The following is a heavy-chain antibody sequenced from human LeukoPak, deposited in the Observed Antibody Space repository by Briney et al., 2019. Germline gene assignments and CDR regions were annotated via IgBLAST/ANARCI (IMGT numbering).Heavy chain of an antibody. CDR2: IYYSGST. CDR1: GGSISSGGYS. Sequence: SETLSLTCAVSGGSISSGGYSWSWIRQPPGTGLEWIGYIYYSGSTYYNPSLKSRVTISVDTSKNQFSLKLSSVTAADTAVYYCARGVVTMVRGVIMPVPFDYWGQGTLVTVSS. V-gene: IGHV4-30-4*07. J-gene: IGHJ4*02. D-gene: IGHD3-10*01. CDR3: ARGVVTMVRGVIMPVPFDY.